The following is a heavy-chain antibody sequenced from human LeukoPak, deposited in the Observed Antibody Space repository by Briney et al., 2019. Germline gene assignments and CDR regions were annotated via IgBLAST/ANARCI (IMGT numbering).Heavy chain of an antibody. CDR1: GYSFISAW. CDR3: ARYDAADSNDAFDI. D-gene: IGHD1-1*01. CDR2: IYPGDLDT. V-gene: IGHV5-51*01. J-gene: IGHJ3*02. Sequence: GHSLNISCKAYGYSFISAWLGWVRQMTGKGIDCMGIIYPGDLDTRYSPSFQGQVTISADTAISTAYLQWSSLKASNTAMYYCARYDAADSNDAFDIWGQGTMVTVSS.